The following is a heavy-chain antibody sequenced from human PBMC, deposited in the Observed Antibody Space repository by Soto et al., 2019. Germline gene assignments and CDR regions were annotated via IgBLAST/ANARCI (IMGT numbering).Heavy chain of an antibody. D-gene: IGHD3-22*01. J-gene: IGHJ3*02. CDR1: GGSISSYY. CDR2: IYYSGST. CDR3: ARDKFDYYDSSGYYMGAFDI. V-gene: IGHV4-59*01. Sequence: SETLSLTCTVSGGSISSYYWSWIRQPPGKGLEWIGYIYYSGSTNYNPSLKSRVTISVDTSKNQFSLKLSSVTAADTAVYYCARDKFDYYDSSGYYMGAFDIWGQGTMVTVSS.